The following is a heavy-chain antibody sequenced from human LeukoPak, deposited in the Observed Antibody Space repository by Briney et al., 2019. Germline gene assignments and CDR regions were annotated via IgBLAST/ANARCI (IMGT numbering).Heavy chain of an antibody. D-gene: IGHD1-1*01. V-gene: IGHV3-33*08. CDR1: GFTFSSYG. J-gene: IGHJ4*02. Sequence: GGSLRLSCAASGFTFSSYGMPWVRQAPGKGLEWVAVIWYDGSNKYYADSVKGRFTISRDNSKNTLYLQMNSLRAEDTAVYYCARAGNWNDLYYFDYWGQGTLVTVSS. CDR3: ARAGNWNDLYYFDY. CDR2: IWYDGSNK.